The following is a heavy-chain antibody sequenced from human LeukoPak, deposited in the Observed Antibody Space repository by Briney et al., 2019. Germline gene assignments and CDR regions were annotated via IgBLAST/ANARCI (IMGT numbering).Heavy chain of an antibody. J-gene: IGHJ3*02. D-gene: IGHD3-16*02. CDR1: GYIFTSYG. CDR2: ISTYTGDT. CDR3: ARAGYVYVGGKYRPHGFDI. V-gene: IGHV1-18*01. Sequence: ASVKVSCKASGYIFTSYGVNWIRQAPGQGLEWVGWISTYTGDTNYAQRFQGRVTMTTDTATKTAYMELRSLRFDDTAVYYCARAGYVYVGGKYRPHGFDIWGQGTIVSISS.